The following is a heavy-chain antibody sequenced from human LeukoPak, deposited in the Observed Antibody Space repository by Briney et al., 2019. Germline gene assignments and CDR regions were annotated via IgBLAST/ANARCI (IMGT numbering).Heavy chain of an antibody. CDR2: INPSGGST. V-gene: IGHV1-46*01. D-gene: IGHD3-22*01. CDR3: AGGYLYDTHGYDY. J-gene: IGHJ4*02. Sequence: GAPVKPSYNPAGYSFSTYYMHAVRQSPGQGLEWMGIINPSGGSTSYAQTFQGRVTMTRDTSTSTVYMELSNLRSEDTAVYYCAGGYLYDTHGYDYWGQGTLVTVSS. CDR1: GYSFSTYY.